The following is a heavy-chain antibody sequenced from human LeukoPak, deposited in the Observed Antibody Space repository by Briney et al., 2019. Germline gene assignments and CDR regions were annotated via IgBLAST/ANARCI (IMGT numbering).Heavy chain of an antibody. CDR1: GGSISSYY. J-gene: IGHJ4*02. V-gene: IGHV4-59*01. CDR2: IYYSGST. D-gene: IGHD6-19*01. Sequence: KPSETLSLTCTVSGGSISSYYWSWIRQPPGKGLEWIGYIYYSGSTNYNPSLKSRVTISVDTSKNQFSLKLSSVTAADTAVYYCAAGYSSGWYGGSFDYWGQGTLVTVSS. CDR3: AAGYSSGWYGGSFDY.